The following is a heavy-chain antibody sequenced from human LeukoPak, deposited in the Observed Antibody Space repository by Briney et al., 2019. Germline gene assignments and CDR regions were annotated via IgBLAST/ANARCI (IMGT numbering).Heavy chain of an antibody. J-gene: IGHJ4*02. CDR3: ARDHAGYCSSTSCYTFDY. CDR2: IYTSGST. Sequence: SETLSLTCTVSGGSISSYYWSWIRQPAGKGLEWIGRIYTSGSTNYNPSLKSRVTMSVDTSKNQFSLKLSSVTAADTAVYYCARDHAGYCSSTSCYTFDYWGQGTLVTVSS. CDR1: GGSISSYY. D-gene: IGHD2-2*02. V-gene: IGHV4-4*07.